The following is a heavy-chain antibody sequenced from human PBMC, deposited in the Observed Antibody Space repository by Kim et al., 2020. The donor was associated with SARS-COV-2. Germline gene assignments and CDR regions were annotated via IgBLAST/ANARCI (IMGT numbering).Heavy chain of an antibody. J-gene: IGHJ3*02. CDR1: GFTFSSYA. CDR2: ISGSGGST. CDR3: AKRYYYDSYTFGI. D-gene: IGHD3-22*01. V-gene: IGHV3-23*01. Sequence: GGSLRLSCAASGFTFSSYAMSWVRQAPGKGLEWVSTISGSGGSTYYADSVKGRFTISRDNSKNTLYLQMNSLRAEDTAVYYCAKRYYYDSYTFGIWGQGAMVTVSS.